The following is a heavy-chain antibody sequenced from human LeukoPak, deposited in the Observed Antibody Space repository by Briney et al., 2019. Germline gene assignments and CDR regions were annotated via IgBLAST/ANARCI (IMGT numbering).Heavy chain of an antibody. CDR3: AKDYGYSSSWYDY. Sequence: GGSLRLSCEASGFTFDDYGMHWARQAPGKGLEWASTISWNSASVGYVDSVKGRFTISRDNAKKTLYLQMNSLRPEDTALYYCAKDYGYSSSWYDYWGQGTLVTVSS. CDR2: ISWNSASV. D-gene: IGHD6-13*01. CDR1: GFTFDDYG. V-gene: IGHV3-9*01. J-gene: IGHJ4*02.